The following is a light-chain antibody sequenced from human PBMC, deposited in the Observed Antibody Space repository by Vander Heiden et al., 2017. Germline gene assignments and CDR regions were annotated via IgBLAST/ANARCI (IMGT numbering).Light chain of an antibody. V-gene: IGLV1-36*01. CDR1: SSNVGNNA. CDR3: AAWDDSLNAVV. Sequence: QSVLTQPSSVSEAPRQRVSISCSGSSSNVGNNAVNWYQQLPGKAPKLLIYYDDLLPSGVSDRFSGSKSGTSASLAIRGLQSEDEADYYCAAWDDSLNAVVFGGGTKLTVL. J-gene: IGLJ2*01. CDR2: YDD.